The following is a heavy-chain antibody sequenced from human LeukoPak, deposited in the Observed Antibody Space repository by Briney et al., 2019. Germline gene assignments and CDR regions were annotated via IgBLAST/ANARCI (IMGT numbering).Heavy chain of an antibody. CDR1: GFTFSSYW. D-gene: IGHD4-17*01. CDR3: ARDTYGDYDYYYGMDV. V-gene: IGHV3-7*03. Sequence: GGSLRLSCAASGFTFSSYWMNWVRQAPGKGLEWVANIKQDGSEKYYVDSVKGRFTISRDNAKNSLYLQMNSLRAEDTAVYYCARDTYGDYDYYYGMDVWGQGTTVTVSS. CDR2: IKQDGSEK. J-gene: IGHJ6*02.